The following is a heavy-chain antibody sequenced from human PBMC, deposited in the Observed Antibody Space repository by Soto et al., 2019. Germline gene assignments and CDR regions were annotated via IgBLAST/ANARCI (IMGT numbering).Heavy chain of an antibody. Sequence: PGGSPGLSCAAPEFTFNRFGMHWVRQAPGKGLEWVAVISYDGSNKYYAGSVKGRFTISRDSSQNTLYLQMNSLRPEDTAMYYCAKAVDISVRGVPPSDYWGQGTLVTVSS. D-gene: IGHD3-10*02. V-gene: IGHV3-30*18. J-gene: IGHJ4*02. CDR1: EFTFNRFG. CDR2: ISYDGSNK. CDR3: AKAVDISVRGVPPSDY.